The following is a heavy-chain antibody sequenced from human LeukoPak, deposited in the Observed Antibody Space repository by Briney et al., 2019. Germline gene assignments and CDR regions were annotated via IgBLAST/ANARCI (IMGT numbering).Heavy chain of an antibody. V-gene: IGHV3-66*04. CDR1: GFTVSSNY. CDR2: ISSGGST. CDR3: ARRSLAAAGTATSFDH. Sequence: PGESLTLSCAASGFTVSSNYMSWVRQPPGKGLEWVSDISSGGSTHYADSLKGRFTISRDNSKNTLYLQVNSLRAEDTAVYYCARRSLAAAGTATSFDHWGQGTLVTVSS. D-gene: IGHD1-1*01. J-gene: IGHJ4*02.